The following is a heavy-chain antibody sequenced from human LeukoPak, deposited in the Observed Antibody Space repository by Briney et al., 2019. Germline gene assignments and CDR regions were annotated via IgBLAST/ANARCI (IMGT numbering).Heavy chain of an antibody. CDR1: GITLSNYG. V-gene: IGHV3-23*01. D-gene: IGHD3-22*01. CDR2: ISGSGGST. J-gene: IGHJ4*02. Sequence: GGSLRLSCVVSGITLSNYGMSWVRQAPGKGLEWVSGISGSGGSTNYADSVKGRFTISRDNSKSTLYLQMNSLRAEDMAVYYCAKGPGYYYFDYWGQGTLVTVSS. CDR3: AKGPGYYYFDY.